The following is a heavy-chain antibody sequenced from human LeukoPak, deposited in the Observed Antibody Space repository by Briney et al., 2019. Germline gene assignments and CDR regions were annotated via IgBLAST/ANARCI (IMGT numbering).Heavy chain of an antibody. CDR2: IWYDGSNK. V-gene: IGHV3-33*01. CDR3: ARDRDIVVVPAALGWFDP. D-gene: IGHD2-2*01. CDR1: GFTFSSYG. Sequence: RRSPRLSCAASGFTFSSYGMHWVRQAPGKGLEWVAVIWYDGSNKYYADSVKGRCTISRDNSKNTLYLQMNSLRAEDTAVYYCARDRDIVVVPAALGWFDPWGQGTPGTVSS. J-gene: IGHJ5*02.